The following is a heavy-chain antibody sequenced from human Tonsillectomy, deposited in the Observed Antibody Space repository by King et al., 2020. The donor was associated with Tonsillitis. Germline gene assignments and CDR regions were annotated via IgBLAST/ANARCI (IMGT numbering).Heavy chain of an antibody. Sequence: VQLVESGGGVVQPGGSLRLSCATSRFSFSSYGMHWVRQDPGKGLEWMAFIQYDGKTKYYADSVKGRFTISRDNSKNTLYLQMNSLRTEDTAIYYCVKADTTSGVYWGQGPPALVSS. CDR2: IQYDGKTK. D-gene: IGHD2-15*01. J-gene: IGHJ4*02. V-gene: IGHV3-30*02. CDR1: RFSFSSYG. CDR3: VKADTTSGVY.